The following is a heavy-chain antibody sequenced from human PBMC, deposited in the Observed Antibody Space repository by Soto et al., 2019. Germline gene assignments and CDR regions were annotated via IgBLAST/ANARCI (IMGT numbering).Heavy chain of an antibody. V-gene: IGHV1-69*13. J-gene: IGHJ3*02. CDR2: IIPIFGTA. CDR3: ARDRRLDYDSSGYYSPSYAFDI. D-gene: IGHD3-22*01. CDR1: GYTFTSYG. Sequence: AASGKGFCKASGYTFTSYGIHWVRQAPGQRLEWMGGIIPIFGTANHSQKFQGRVTITADESTSTAYMELSSLRSEDTAVYYCARDRRLDYDSSGYYSPSYAFDIWGQGTMVTVSS.